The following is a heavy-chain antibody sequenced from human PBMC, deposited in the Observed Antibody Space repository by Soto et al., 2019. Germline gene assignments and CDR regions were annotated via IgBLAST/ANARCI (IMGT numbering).Heavy chain of an antibody. J-gene: IGHJ4*02. Sequence: SETLSLTCTVSGGSVNSGGSYWSWIRQHPGKGLEWIGSIYYSGSTYYNPSLKNRVTISVDTSKNQFSMKLSSVTAADTAVYFSARAFTIGGTGRHWKPFDYWGQGTLVTVSS. CDR1: GGSVNSGGSY. CDR3: ARAFTIGGTGRHWKPFDY. CDR2: IYYSGST. V-gene: IGHV4-31*03. D-gene: IGHD1-1*01.